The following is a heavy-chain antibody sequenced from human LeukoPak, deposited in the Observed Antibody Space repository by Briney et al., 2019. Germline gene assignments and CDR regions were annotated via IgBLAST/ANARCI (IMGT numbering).Heavy chain of an antibody. V-gene: IGHV3-30-3*01. Sequence: PGGSLRLSCAASGFTFSSYAMHWVRQAPGKGLEWVAVISYDGSNEYYADSVKGRFTISRDNSKNTLYLQMNSLRAEDTAVYYCAGSDHYGDYYYYGMDVWGQGTTVTVSS. CDR1: GFTFSSYA. CDR3: AGSDHYGDYYYYGMDV. CDR2: ISYDGSNE. J-gene: IGHJ6*02. D-gene: IGHD4-17*01.